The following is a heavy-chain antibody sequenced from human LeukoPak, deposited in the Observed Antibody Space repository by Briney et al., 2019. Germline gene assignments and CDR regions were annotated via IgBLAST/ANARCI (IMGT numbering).Heavy chain of an antibody. Sequence: GGSQRLSCAASGFKFSDHYIDWVRQAPGKGLEWVGRSRNKASSYTTEYAASVEGRFTISRDVSESSLYLQMNSLRTEDTAVYYCAKETNQAVAGALDYWGQGTLVTVSS. V-gene: IGHV3-72*01. CDR1: GFKFSDHY. D-gene: IGHD6-19*01. CDR2: SRNKASSYTT. J-gene: IGHJ4*02. CDR3: AKETNQAVAGALDY.